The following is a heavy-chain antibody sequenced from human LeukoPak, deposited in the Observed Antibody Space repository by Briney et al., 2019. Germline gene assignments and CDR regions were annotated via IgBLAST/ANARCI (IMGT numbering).Heavy chain of an antibody. CDR2: ISYDGSNI. J-gene: IGHJ4*02. V-gene: IGHV3-30*04. CDR1: GFDFNNYV. D-gene: IGHD5-12*01. CDR3: AREMATTETFDY. Sequence: KPGGCLRLSWAASGFDFNNYVMPWVRQAPGKGLEWVAVISYDGSNIYYSDSVKGRFTISRDNSKNTVYVQMSSLRPEDTAVYYCAREMATTETFDYWGQGTLVTVSS.